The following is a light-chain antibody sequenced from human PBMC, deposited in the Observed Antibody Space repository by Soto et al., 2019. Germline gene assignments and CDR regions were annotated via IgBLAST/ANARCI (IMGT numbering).Light chain of an antibody. J-gene: IGKJ5*01. CDR3: QNYDGDPIT. CDR1: QTIGSTS. CDR2: GAS. Sequence: VLTQSPGTLSLSLGERATLSCRTSQTIGSTSLAWYQQKPGQAPRLLIYGASTRASGIPDRFSGSGSGTDFTLTINNLQPDDIATYFCQNYDGDPITFGQGTRLEIK. V-gene: IGKV3-20*01.